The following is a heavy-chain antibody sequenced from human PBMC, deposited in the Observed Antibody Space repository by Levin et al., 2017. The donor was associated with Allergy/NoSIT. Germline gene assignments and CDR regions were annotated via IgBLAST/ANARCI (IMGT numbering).Heavy chain of an antibody. J-gene: IGHJ6*02. D-gene: IGHD1-26*01. Sequence: KISCKASGGTFSSYTITWVRQAPGRGLEWMGGTMSIVGTTNYAQRFQDRVTITADESTSTAYMELSSLRSEDTALYYCSTSTIGGYYGLDVWGQGTTVTVSS. CDR1: GGTFSSYT. V-gene: IGHV1-69*01. CDR3: STSTIGGYYGLDV. CDR2: TMSIVGTT.